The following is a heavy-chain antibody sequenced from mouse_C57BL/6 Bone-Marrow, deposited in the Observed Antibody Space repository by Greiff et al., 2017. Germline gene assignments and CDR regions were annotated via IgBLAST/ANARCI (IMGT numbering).Heavy chain of an antibody. V-gene: IGHV5-17*01. CDR2: ISSGSSTI. CDR3: ARDDYYYAMDY. CDR1: GFTFSDYG. J-gene: IGHJ4*01. Sequence: DVMLVESGGGLVKPGGSLKLSCAASGFTFSDYGMHWVRQAPEKGLEWVAYISSGSSTIYYADTVQGRFTISRDNAKNTLFLQMTSLRSEDTAMYYCARDDYYYAMDYWGQGTSVTVSS. D-gene: IGHD2-4*01.